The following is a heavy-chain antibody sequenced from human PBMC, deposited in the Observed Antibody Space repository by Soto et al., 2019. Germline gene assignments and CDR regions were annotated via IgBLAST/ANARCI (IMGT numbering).Heavy chain of an antibody. CDR2: IYYSGST. CDR1: GGSISSGGYY. V-gene: IGHV4-31*03. J-gene: IGHJ6*02. D-gene: IGHD3-10*01. CDR3: ARDQVLWFGELLHLGGYYYYYGMDV. Sequence: PSETLSLTCTVSGGSISSGGYYWSWIRQHPGKGLEWIGYIYYSGSTYYNPSLKSRVTISVDTSKNQFSLKLSSVTAADTAVYYCARDQVLWFGELLHLGGYYYYYGMDVWGQGNKGTVSS.